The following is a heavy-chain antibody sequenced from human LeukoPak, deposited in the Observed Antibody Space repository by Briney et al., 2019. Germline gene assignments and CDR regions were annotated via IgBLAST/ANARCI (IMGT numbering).Heavy chain of an antibody. CDR2: ISWNSGSI. CDR1: GFTFDDYA. CDR3: ARDNYYYDSSGRASAFGI. Sequence: PGGSLRLSCAASGFTFDDYAMHWVRQAPGKGLEWVSGISWNSGSIGYADSVKGRFTISRDNAKNSLYLQMNSLRAEDTAVYYCARDNYYYDSSGRASAFGIWGQGTMVTVSS. J-gene: IGHJ3*02. V-gene: IGHV3-9*01. D-gene: IGHD3-22*01.